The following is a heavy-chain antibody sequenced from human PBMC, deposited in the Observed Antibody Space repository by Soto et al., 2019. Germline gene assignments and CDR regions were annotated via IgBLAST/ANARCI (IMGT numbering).Heavy chain of an antibody. CDR2: IIPIFGTA. J-gene: IGHJ6*02. V-gene: IGHV1-69*13. Sequence: SVKVSCKASGGTFSSYAISWVRQAPGQGLEWMGGIIPIFGTANYAQKFQGRVTITADESTSTAYMELSSLRSEDTAVYYCAREGGSYSAYYYGMDVWGQGTTVTVSS. CDR1: GGTFSSYA. CDR3: AREGGSYSAYYYGMDV. D-gene: IGHD1-26*01.